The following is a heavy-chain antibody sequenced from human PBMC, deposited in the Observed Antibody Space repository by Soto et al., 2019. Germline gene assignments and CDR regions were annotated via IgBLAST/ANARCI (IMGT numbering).Heavy chain of an antibody. CDR1: GFTFSDHY. Sequence: GGSLRLSCAVSGFTFSDHYMDWVRQAPGKGLEWVGRIRNKANSYTTEYAASVKGRFIISRDDSKNSLYLQMNSLKTEDTAVYYCARWRTPVDYFDYWGQGTLVTVSS. CDR2: IRNKANSYTT. J-gene: IGHJ4*02. D-gene: IGHD4-4*01. CDR3: ARWRTPVDYFDY. V-gene: IGHV3-72*01.